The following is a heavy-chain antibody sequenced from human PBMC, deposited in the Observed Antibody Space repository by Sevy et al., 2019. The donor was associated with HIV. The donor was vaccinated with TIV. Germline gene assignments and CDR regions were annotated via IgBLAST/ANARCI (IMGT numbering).Heavy chain of an antibody. V-gene: IGHV3-23*01. Sequence: GGSLRLSCAASGFTFSSYAMSWVRQAPGKGLEWVSAISGSGGSTYYADSVKGRFTISRDNSKNTLYLQMNSLRAEDTAVYYCAKGGDCISTSCYSDYWGQGTLVIVSS. D-gene: IGHD2-2*01. CDR2: ISGSGGST. J-gene: IGHJ4*02. CDR1: GFTFSSYA. CDR3: AKGGDCISTSCYSDY.